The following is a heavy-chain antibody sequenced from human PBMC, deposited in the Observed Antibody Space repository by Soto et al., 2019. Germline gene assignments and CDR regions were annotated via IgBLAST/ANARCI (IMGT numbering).Heavy chain of an antibody. CDR3: ATDKYGAGRVGVHF. CDR1: GGTSTIYT. J-gene: IGHJ4*02. V-gene: IGHV1-69*08. CDR2: IVPTLRIT. Sequence: QVQLVQSGAEVKKPGASLRVSCETSGGTSTIYTITWVRQAPGQGLQWMGRIVPTLRITNYAREFQGRLTITADSSTSTAHIELTSLTSEDTAVYYCATDKYGAGRVGVHFWGQGTLVTVSS. D-gene: IGHD3-3*02.